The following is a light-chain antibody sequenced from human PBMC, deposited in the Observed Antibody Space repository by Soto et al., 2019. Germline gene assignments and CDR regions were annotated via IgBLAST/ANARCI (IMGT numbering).Light chain of an antibody. CDR3: KQYINRATT. Sequence: EIVMTQSPATLSVSPGERATLSCRASQSVSSNLAWYQQKPGQAPRLLIYGASTRATGIPARFSGSGSGTEFTLNTSSLQPEDFAVDYCKQYINRATTFGTGNKVDI. V-gene: IGKV3-15*01. CDR2: GAS. CDR1: QSVSSN. J-gene: IGKJ3*01.